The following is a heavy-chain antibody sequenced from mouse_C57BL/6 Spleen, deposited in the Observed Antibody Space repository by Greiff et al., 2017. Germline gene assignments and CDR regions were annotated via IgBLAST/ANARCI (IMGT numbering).Heavy chain of an antibody. Sequence: QVQLKQPGAELVKPGASVKMSCKASGYTFTSYWITWVKQRPGQGLEWIGDIYPGSGSTNYNEKFKSKATLTVDTSSSTAYMQLSSLTSEDSAVYYCARSGGNLAWFAYWGQGTLVTVSA. CDR3: ARSGGNLAWFAY. V-gene: IGHV1-55*01. D-gene: IGHD1-1*02. CDR1: GYTFTSYW. CDR2: IYPGSGST. J-gene: IGHJ3*01.